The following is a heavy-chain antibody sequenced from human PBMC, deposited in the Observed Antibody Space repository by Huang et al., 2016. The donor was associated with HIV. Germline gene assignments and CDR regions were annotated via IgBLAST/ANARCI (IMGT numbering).Heavy chain of an antibody. J-gene: IGHJ5*01. V-gene: IGHV3-23*01. D-gene: IGHD6-6*01. CDR3: AKEARAITSALNWFDS. CDR1: GFTFDNFA. CDR2: SGGSGVST. Sequence: EVHLLELGGGSVQPGGSLRLSCAASGFTFDNFAMNWVRQAPGKGTEWDSGSGGSGVSTHYADSVKGRLTISRDTSQNTVFLQMNSLRAEDTAVYYCAKEARAITSALNWFDSWGPGILVTVSS.